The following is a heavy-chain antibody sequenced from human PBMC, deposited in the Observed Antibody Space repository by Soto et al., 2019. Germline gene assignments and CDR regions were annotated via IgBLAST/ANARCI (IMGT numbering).Heavy chain of an antibody. CDR1: GYSFTSYW. V-gene: IGHV5-10-1*01. J-gene: IGHJ6*02. D-gene: IGHD3-10*01. CDR3: ARHRYGSGSYYHYYSYGMDV. Sequence: PGESLKISCKGSGYSFTSYWISWVRQMPGKGLEWMGRIDPSDSYTNYSPSFQGHVTISADKSISTAYLQWSSLKASDTAMYYCARHRYGSGSYYHYYSYGMDVWGQWTTLTVSS. CDR2: IDPSDSYT.